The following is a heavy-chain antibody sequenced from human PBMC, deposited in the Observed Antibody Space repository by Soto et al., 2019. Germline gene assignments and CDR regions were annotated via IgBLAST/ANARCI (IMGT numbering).Heavy chain of an antibody. CDR3: AGLYSSSWEGIDY. CDR2: ISGSGGST. D-gene: IGHD6-13*01. J-gene: IGHJ4*02. V-gene: IGHV3-23*01. CDR1: GFTFSSYA. Sequence: EVQLLESGGGLVQPGGSLRLSCAASGFTFSSYAMSWVRQAPGKGLEWVSAISGSGGSTYYADSVKGRFTISRDNSKNTLYLQMNSLRAEDTAVYYCAGLYSSSWEGIDYWGQGTLVTVSS.